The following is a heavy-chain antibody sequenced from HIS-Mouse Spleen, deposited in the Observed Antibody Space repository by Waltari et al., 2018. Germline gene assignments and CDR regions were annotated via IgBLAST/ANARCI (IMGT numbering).Heavy chain of an antibody. CDR2: VYYSGTT. CDR1: CGSSSSSSYY. CDR3: AREIPYSSSWYDWYFDL. D-gene: IGHD6-13*01. V-gene: IGHV4-39*07. J-gene: IGHJ2*01. Sequence: QLQLQESGPGLVKPSETLSPTCTAPCGSSSSSSYYGGWIRQPPGKGLEWIGGVYYSGTTYYNPSLKSRVTISVDTSKNQFSLKLSSVTAADTAVYYCAREIPYSSSWYDWYFDLWGRGTLVTVSS.